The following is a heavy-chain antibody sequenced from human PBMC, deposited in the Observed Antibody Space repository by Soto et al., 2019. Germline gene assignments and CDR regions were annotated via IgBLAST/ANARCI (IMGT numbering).Heavy chain of an antibody. CDR2: ISYDGSNK. Sequence: QVQLVESGGGVVQPGRSLRLSCAASGFTFSSYAMHWVRQAPGKGLEWVAVISYDGSNKYYADSVKGRFTISRDNSKNTLYLQMNSLRAEDTAVYCCARGQRDGDNNYWGQGTLVTVSS. J-gene: IGHJ4*02. CDR1: GFTFSSYA. CDR3: ARGQRDGDNNY. D-gene: IGHD2-15*01. V-gene: IGHV3-30-3*01.